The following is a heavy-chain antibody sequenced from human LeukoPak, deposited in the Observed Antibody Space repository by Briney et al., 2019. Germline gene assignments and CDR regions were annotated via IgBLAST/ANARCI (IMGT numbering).Heavy chain of an antibody. V-gene: IGHV1-3*01. CDR1: GYTFTSYA. J-gene: IGHJ3*02. CDR2: INAGNGNT. CDR3: ARELVYSSSPGDAFDI. Sequence: ASVKVSCKASGYTFTSYAMHWVRQAPGQRLEWMGWINAGNGNTKYSQKFQGRVTITRDTSASTACMELRSLRSDDTAVYYCARELVYSSSPGDAFDIWGQGTMVTVSS. D-gene: IGHD6-6*01.